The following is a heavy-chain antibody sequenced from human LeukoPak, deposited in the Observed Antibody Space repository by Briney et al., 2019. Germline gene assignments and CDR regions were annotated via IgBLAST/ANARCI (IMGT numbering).Heavy chain of an antibody. V-gene: IGHV1-2*02. D-gene: IGHD2-21*01. J-gene: IGHJ6*03. CDR1: GYTFTGYY. CDR2: INRHTAGT. Sequence: ASVKVSCKASGYTFTGYYIHWVRQAPGQGLEWIGWINRHTAGTNYAQKFQGRVTMTTDTSTSTSYMELSRLRVDDTAMYYCASGEHAYYFYYMDVWGKGTTVIVSS. CDR3: ASGEHAYYFYYMDV.